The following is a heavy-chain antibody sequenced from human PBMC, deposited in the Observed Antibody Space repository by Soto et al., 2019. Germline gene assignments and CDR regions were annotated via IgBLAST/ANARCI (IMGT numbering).Heavy chain of an antibody. J-gene: IGHJ6*02. Sequence: PGGSLRLSCAASGFTFSGYYMSWIRQAPGKGLEWISYISSSGTTENYADSVKGRFTVSRDNAKNTLYLQMNSLRAEDTAVYYCARGFIVLVPAAMPVIVGNYYYYGMDVWGQGTTVTVSS. CDR1: GFTFSGYY. D-gene: IGHD2-2*01. V-gene: IGHV3-11*04. CDR2: ISSSGTTE. CDR3: ARGFIVLVPAAMPVIVGNYYYYGMDV.